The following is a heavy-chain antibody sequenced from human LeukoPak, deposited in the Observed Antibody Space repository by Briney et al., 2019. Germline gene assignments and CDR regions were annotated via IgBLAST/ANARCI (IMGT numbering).Heavy chain of an antibody. CDR2: IYYSGGT. CDR3: ARGSSLPLDY. Sequence: ESSETLSLTCTVSGGSISSYYWSWIRQPPGKGLEWIGYIYYSGGTNYNPSLKSRVTISVDTSKNQFSLKLSSVTAADTAVYYCARGSSLPLDYWGQGTLVTVSS. J-gene: IGHJ4*02. V-gene: IGHV4-59*01. D-gene: IGHD6-13*01. CDR1: GGSISSYY.